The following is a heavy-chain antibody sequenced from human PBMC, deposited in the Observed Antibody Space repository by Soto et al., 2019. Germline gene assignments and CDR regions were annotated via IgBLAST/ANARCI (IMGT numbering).Heavy chain of an antibody. V-gene: IGHV3-66*01. D-gene: IGHD5-12*01. J-gene: IGHJ4*02. CDR1: GFTFSSHY. CDR2: VYTGGNT. CDR3: ARVVAQIDY. Sequence: GGSLRLSCTASGFTFSSHYMAWVRQVPGKGLEWISLVYTGGNTHYADSVKDRFTISRDDSKSTLFLQMNSLSAEDTALYYCARVVAQIDYWGQGTLVTVSS.